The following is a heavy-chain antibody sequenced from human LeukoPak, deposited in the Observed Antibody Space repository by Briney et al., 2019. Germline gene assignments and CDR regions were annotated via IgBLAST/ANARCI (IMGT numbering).Heavy chain of an antibody. Sequence: PSDTLSLTCTVSGGSISSSSYYWGWIRHPPGKRLEWIGSIYYSGSTYYNPSLKSRVTISVDTSKNQFSLKLSSVTAADTAVYYCASPAEVIDAFDIWRQGTMVTVSS. CDR3: ASPAEVIDAFDI. CDR1: GGSISSSSYY. V-gene: IGHV4-39*01. J-gene: IGHJ3*02. CDR2: IYYSGST.